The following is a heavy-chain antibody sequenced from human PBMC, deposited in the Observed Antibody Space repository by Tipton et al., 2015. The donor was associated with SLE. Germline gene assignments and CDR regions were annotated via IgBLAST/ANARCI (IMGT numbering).Heavy chain of an antibody. CDR3: ARGFLEMFDP. Sequence: GLVKPSETLSLTCTVSGGSIDYHYWSWIRQTPGKGLEYIGFIHYSGKTDSHPSLKSRVTMSVDTSKNQFSLRLSSVTTADTAVYYCARGFLEMFDPWGPGTLVTVSS. CDR1: GGSIDYHY. J-gene: IGHJ5*02. CDR2: IHYSGKT. D-gene: IGHD3-3*01. V-gene: IGHV4-59*11.